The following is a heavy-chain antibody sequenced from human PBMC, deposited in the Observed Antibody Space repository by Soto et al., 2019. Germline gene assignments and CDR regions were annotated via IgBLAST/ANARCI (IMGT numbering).Heavy chain of an antibody. CDR2: LSGSSSYI. CDR1: GFAFSAYS. D-gene: IGHD3-3*01. CDR3: ARASFYDFWYGYYILPGMDV. J-gene: IGHJ6*02. Sequence: KPGGSLRLSCAASGFAFSAYSINWVRQAPGKGLEWVSSLSGSSSYIYYADSVKGRFTISRDNAKDSLYLQMNSLRAEDTAVYYCARASFYDFWYGYYILPGMDVWGQGTTVTVSS. V-gene: IGHV3-21*01.